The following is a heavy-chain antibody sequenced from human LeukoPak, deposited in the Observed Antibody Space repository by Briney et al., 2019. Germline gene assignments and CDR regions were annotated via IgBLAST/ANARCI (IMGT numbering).Heavy chain of an antibody. CDR3: ARDPRTVRI. V-gene: IGHV3-48*04. J-gene: IGHJ4*02. Sequence: GGSLRLSCAASGFTFSSYWMTWVRQAPGKGLEWLSYISGNGGVIQYADSVKGRFTISRDNAKNLLYLQMDSLRVEDTAIYYCARDPRTVRIWGQGTLVTVSS. CDR1: GFTFSSYW. D-gene: IGHD1-1*01. CDR2: ISGNGGVI.